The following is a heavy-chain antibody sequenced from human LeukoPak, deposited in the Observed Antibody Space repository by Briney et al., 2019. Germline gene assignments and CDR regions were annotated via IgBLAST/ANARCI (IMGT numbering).Heavy chain of an antibody. CDR3: ARITTDYYYGMDV. CDR1: GGSLSGYA. J-gene: IGHJ6*02. CDR2: INHSGST. D-gene: IGHD3-22*01. Sequence: SETLSLTCAVYGGSLSGYAWSWIRQPPGKGLEWIGEINHSGSTNYNPSLKSRVTISVDTSKNQFSLKLSSVTAADTAVYYCARITTDYYYGMDVWGQGTTVTVSS. V-gene: IGHV4-34*01.